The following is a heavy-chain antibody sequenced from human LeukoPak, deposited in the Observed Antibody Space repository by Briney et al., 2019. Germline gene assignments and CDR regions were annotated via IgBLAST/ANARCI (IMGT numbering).Heavy chain of an antibody. CDR2: INPNSGGT. CDR1: GYTFTGYY. J-gene: IGHJ3*02. V-gene: IGHV1-2*02. Sequence: ASVKVSCKASGYTFTGYYMHWVRQAPGQGLEWMGWINPNSGGTNYAQKFQGRVTMTRDTSISTAYMELSRLRSEDTAVYYCARAKYDSSGYYYSGFDIWGQGTMVTVSS. D-gene: IGHD3-22*01. CDR3: ARAKYDSSGYYYSGFDI.